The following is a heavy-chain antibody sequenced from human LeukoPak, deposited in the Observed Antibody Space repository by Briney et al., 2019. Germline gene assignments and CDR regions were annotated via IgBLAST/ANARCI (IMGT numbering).Heavy chain of an antibody. CDR2: ISYDGSNK. Sequence: PGRSLRLSCAASGFTFSSYGMHWVRQAPGKGLEWVALISYDGSNKYYADSVKGRFTISRDNSKNTLYLQMNSLRTEDTAVYYCGWYNWFDPWGQGTLVTVSS. V-gene: IGHV3-30*03. CDR1: GFTFSSYG. D-gene: IGHD2-15*01. J-gene: IGHJ5*02. CDR3: GWYNWFDP.